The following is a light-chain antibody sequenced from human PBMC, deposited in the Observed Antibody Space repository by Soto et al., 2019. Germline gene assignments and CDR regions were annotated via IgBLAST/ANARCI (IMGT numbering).Light chain of an antibody. CDR3: AAWDDSLIGYV. CDR1: SSNIGSKT. J-gene: IGLJ1*01. V-gene: IGLV1-44*01. Sequence: QSVLTQPPSASGTPGQRVTISCSGSSSNIGSKTVNWYQQLPGTAPKLLIYSDNQRPSGVPDRVSGSRSGTSASLAISGLQSEDEADYYCAAWDDSLIGYVFGTGTKLTVL. CDR2: SDN.